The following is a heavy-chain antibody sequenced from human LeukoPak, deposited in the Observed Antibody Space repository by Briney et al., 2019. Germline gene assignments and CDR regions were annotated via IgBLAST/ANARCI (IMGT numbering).Heavy chain of an antibody. CDR2: ISAYNGNT. V-gene: IGHV1-18*01. D-gene: IGHD3-3*01. J-gene: IGHJ4*02. Sequence: ASVKVSCKASGYTFTSYGICWVRQAPGQGLEWMGWISAYNGNTNYAQKLQGRVTMTTDTSTSTAYMELRSLRSDDTAVYYCARGRKYYDFWSGLDYWGQGTLVTVSS. CDR3: ARGRKYYDFWSGLDY. CDR1: GYTFTSYG.